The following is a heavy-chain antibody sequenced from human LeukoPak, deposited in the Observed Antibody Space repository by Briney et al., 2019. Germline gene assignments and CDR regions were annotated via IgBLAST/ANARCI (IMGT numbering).Heavy chain of an antibody. D-gene: IGHD3-22*01. CDR3: ARVGSTAKKNTARMNMIVVSPPVDY. J-gene: IGHJ4*02. V-gene: IGHV4-34*01. CDR2: INHSGST. CDR1: GGSFSGYY. Sequence: PSETLSLTCAVYGGSFSGYYWSWIRQPPGKGLEWIGEINHSGSTNYNPSLKSRVTISVDTSKNQFSLKLSSVTAADTAVYYCARVGSTAKKNTARMNMIVVSPPVDYWGQGTLVTVSS.